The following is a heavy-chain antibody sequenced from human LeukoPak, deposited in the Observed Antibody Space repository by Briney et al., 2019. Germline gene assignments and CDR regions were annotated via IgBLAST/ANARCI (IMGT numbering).Heavy chain of an antibody. J-gene: IGHJ4*02. D-gene: IGHD3-16*01. CDR3: ARALRRYKYDYPSPDN. Sequence: GGSLRLSCAASGFTFDDYGMSWVRQAPGKGLEWVSGINWSGAGTGYADSVKGRFTISRDNGKNPLYLQMNSLRAEDTALYYCARALRRYKYDYPSPDNWGQGTLVTVSS. V-gene: IGHV3-20*04. CDR2: INWSGAGT. CDR1: GFTFDDYG.